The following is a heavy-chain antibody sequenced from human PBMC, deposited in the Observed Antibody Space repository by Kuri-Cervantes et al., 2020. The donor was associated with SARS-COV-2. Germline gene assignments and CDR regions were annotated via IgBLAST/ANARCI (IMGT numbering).Heavy chain of an antibody. CDR1: GFTFDDYG. V-gene: IGHV3-20*04. Sequence: GESLKISCAASGFTFDDYGMSWVRQAPGKGLEWVSGINWNGGSTGYADSVKGRFTISRDNAKNSLYLQMNSLRAEDTALYYCAKATLLYCSGGSCYHDAFDIWGQGTMVTVSS. J-gene: IGHJ3*02. CDR3: AKATLLYCSGGSCYHDAFDI. D-gene: IGHD2-15*01. CDR2: INWNGGST.